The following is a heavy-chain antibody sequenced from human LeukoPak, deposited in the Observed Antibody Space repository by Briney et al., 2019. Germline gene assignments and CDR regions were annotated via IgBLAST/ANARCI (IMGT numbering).Heavy chain of an antibody. CDR1: GFTFSNYW. J-gene: IGHJ4*02. D-gene: IGHD6-13*01. CDR2: INSDGSSR. Sequence: QAGGSLRLSCVASGFTFSNYWMHWVRQAPGKGLVWVSRINSDGSSRNYADSVKGRFTISRDNAKNTLYLQMNSLRAEDTAVYYCASASSHRIAAGGDYWGQGTLVTVSS. V-gene: IGHV3-74*01. CDR3: ASASSHRIAAGGDY.